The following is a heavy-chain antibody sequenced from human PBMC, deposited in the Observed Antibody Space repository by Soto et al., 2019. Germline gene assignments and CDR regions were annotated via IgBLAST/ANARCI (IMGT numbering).Heavy chain of an antibody. CDR1: EGPFSSYL. V-gene: IGHV1-69*01. J-gene: IGHJ6*02. CDR2: IIPIFGTA. D-gene: IGHD5-12*01. Sequence: QVQLVQSGAEVKKPGSSVKFSAKAPEGPFSSYLISWVRRALGQGLGWMGGIIPIFGTANYAQKFQGRVTITADESTSTAYMELSSLRSEDTAVYYCARGEMATPYYYYYGMDVWGQGTTVTVSS. CDR3: ARGEMATPYYYYYGMDV.